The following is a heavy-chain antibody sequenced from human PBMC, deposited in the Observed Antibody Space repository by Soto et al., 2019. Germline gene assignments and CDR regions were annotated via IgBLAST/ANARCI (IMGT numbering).Heavy chain of an antibody. Sequence: VQLVESGGGVVQPGRSLRLSCEASGFTFRNYGMHWVRQAPGKGLEWVAVVSYDGSNKLYAASVKDRFIISRDNSKNTLYLQMNGLRGEDTALYYCAKDQKITALSDFDSWGQGTLVTVSS. CDR1: GFTFRNYG. D-gene: IGHD3-16*01. J-gene: IGHJ4*02. CDR2: VSYDGSNK. V-gene: IGHV3-30*18. CDR3: AKDQKITALSDFDS.